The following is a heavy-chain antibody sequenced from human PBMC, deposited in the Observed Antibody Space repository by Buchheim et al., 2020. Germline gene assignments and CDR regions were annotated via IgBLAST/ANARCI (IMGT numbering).Heavy chain of an antibody. V-gene: IGHV4-61*02. CDR2: IYTSGST. CDR3: ARDSGYSGYDYWFDP. D-gene: IGHD5-12*01. J-gene: IGHJ5*02. Sequence: QVQLQESGPGLVKPSQTLSLTCTVSGGSISSGSYYWSWIRQPAGKGLEWIGRIYTSGSTNSNPSLKSRVTISVDTSKNQFSLKLSSVTAADTAVYYCARDSGYSGYDYWFDPWGQGTL. CDR1: GGSISSGSYY.